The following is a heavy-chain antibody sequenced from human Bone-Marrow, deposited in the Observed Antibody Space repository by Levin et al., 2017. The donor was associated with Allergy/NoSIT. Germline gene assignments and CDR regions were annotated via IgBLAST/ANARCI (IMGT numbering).Heavy chain of an antibody. CDR1: GYSFTSFD. Sequence: ASVKVSCKASGYSFTSFDINWVRQAPGQGLEWMGRMNPNSCNTGHAQRFHGRVIMTRDTSINTAYMELSSLRSEDTAVYYCARAETRGSCHYWGQGTMVIVSS. CDR3: ARAETRGSCHY. D-gene: IGHD2-15*01. V-gene: IGHV1-8*01. CDR2: MNPNSCNT. J-gene: IGHJ4*02.